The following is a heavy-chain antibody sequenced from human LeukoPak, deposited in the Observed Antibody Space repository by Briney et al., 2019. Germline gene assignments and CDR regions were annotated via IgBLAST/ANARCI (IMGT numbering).Heavy chain of an antibody. V-gene: IGHV3-53*01. D-gene: IGHD2-15*01. J-gene: IGHJ6*04. CDR2: IYSGGST. CDR3: ARTPGYCSGGSCYSGYYYGMDV. CDR1: GFTVSSNY. Sequence: GGSLRLSCAASGFTVSSNYMSWVRKAPGKGLEWVSVIYSGGSTYYAHSVKGRFTISRDDSKNTVYLRMNSLRAEDTAVYYCARTPGYCSGGSCYSGYYYGMDVWGKGTTVTVSS.